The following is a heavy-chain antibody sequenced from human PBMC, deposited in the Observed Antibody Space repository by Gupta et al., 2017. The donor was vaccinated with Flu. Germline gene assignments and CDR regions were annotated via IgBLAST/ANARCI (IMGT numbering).Heavy chain of an antibody. CDR1: GFTFSDYY. V-gene: IGHV3-11*05. CDR2: ISRGSSYT. CDR3: ASEGPSGGY. J-gene: IGHJ4*02. Sequence: QVHLVESGGGLVKPGGSLRLSCTASGFTFSDYYMSWIRQAPGKGLEWVAYISRGSSYTNYGDSVEGRFTISRDNAQNSLLLQMNSLRVEDTAIYYGASEGPSGGYWGQGTLVTVST. D-gene: IGHD1-26*01.